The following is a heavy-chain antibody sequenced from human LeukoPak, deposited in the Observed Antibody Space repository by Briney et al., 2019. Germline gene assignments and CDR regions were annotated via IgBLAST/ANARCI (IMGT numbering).Heavy chain of an antibody. V-gene: IGHV1-2*02. Sequence: ASVKVSCKASGYTFTGYYMHWVRQAPGPGLEWMGWINPNSGGTNYAQKFQGRVTMTRDTSISTAYMELSRLRSDDTAVYYCAREDSGSYGSQPEWGQGTLVTVSS. D-gene: IGHD1-26*01. CDR1: GYTFTGYY. CDR3: AREDSGSYGSQPE. CDR2: INPNSGGT. J-gene: IGHJ4*02.